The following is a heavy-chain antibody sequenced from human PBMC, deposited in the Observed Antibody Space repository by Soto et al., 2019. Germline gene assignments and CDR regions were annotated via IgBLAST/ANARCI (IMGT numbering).Heavy chain of an antibody. V-gene: IGHV4-59*01. D-gene: IGHD6-19*01. CDR3: ARDLYSSGWYVAFDI. CDR2: IYYSGST. J-gene: IGHJ3*02. CDR1: GGSISSYY. Sequence: PSETLSLTCTVSGGSISSYYWSWIRQPPGKGLEWIGYIYYSGSTNYNPSLKSRVTISVDTSKNQFSLKLSSVTAADTAVYYCARDLYSSGWYVAFDIWGQGTMVTVSS.